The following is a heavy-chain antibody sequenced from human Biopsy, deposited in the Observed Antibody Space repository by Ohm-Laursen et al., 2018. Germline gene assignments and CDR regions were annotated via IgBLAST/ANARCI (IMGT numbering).Heavy chain of an antibody. Sequence: ATVKISCKASSYTFTDYNIHWMRQAPGQGLEWLGWISTYNGNTNYAQNLQGRVTMTTDTSTRTAYMELRSLRSDDTAVYYCARGGTLVVVPTAVLHSFDIWGQGTMVTVSS. CDR3: ARGGTLVVVPTAVLHSFDI. D-gene: IGHD2-2*01. CDR1: SYTFTDYN. V-gene: IGHV1-18*04. J-gene: IGHJ3*02. CDR2: ISTYNGNT.